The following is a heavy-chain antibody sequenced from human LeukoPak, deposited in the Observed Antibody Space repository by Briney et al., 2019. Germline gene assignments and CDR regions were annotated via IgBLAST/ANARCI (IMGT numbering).Heavy chain of an antibody. CDR1: GFTFSSYS. Sequence: PGGSLRLSCAASGFTFSSYSMNWVRQAPGKGLEWVSYISSSSSTIYYADSVKGRFTISRDNAKNSLYLQMNSLRAEDTAVYYCARLGIVGAINPALDYWGQGTLVTVSS. CDR2: ISSSSSTI. CDR3: ARLGIVGAINPALDY. V-gene: IGHV3-48*04. J-gene: IGHJ4*02. D-gene: IGHD1-26*01.